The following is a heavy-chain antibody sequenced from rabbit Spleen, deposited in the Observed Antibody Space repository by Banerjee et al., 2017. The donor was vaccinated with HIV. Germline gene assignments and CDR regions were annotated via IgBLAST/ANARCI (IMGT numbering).Heavy chain of an antibody. D-gene: IGHD1-1*01. J-gene: IGHJ3*01. V-gene: IGHV1S21*01. Sequence: ESAGGLVQPGGSLKLSCKASGFTLSSYYMNWVRQAPGKGLEWIGYIDPVFGITYYANWVNGRFTISKTSSTVDLKMTSLTAADTATYFCARGASGSGYYSLWGQGTLVTVS. CDR3: ARGASGSGYYSL. CDR1: GFTLSSYY. CDR2: IDPVFGIT.